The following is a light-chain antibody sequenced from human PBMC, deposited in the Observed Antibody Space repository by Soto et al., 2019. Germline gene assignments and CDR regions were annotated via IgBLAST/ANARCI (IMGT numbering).Light chain of an antibody. Sequence: QSALTQPPSVSGSPGQSVTISCTGTSSDVGSYNRVSWYQQPPGTAPKLMIYEVNNRPSGVPNRFSGSKSGNTASLTISGRQAEDEADYYCSSYTRTSTYVFGTGTKLTVL. J-gene: IGLJ1*01. CDR2: EVN. V-gene: IGLV2-18*02. CDR3: SSYTRTSTYV. CDR1: SSDVGSYNR.